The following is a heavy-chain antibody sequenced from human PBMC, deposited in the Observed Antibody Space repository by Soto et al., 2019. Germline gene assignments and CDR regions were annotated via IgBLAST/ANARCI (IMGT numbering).Heavy chain of an antibody. CDR2: ISYDGSNK. V-gene: IGHV3-30*18. Sequence: PGGSLRLSCAASGFTFSSYGMHWVRQAPGKGLEWVAVISYDGSNKYYADSVKGRFTISRDNSKNTLYLQMNSLRAEDTAVYYCAKLVGATGGNQFDYWGQGTLVTVSS. D-gene: IGHD1-26*01. CDR3: AKLVGATGGNQFDY. CDR1: GFTFSSYG. J-gene: IGHJ4*02.